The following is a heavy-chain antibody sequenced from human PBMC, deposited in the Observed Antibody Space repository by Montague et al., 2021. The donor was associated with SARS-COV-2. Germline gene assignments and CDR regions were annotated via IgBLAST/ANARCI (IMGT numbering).Heavy chain of an antibody. CDR2: IDRDGYEV. CDR3: ARGGRGTSYYWEY. V-gene: IGHV3-7*01. J-gene: IGHJ4*02. CDR1: RFSFSSYR. D-gene: IGHD2-2*01. Sequence: SLRLSWAASRFSFSSYRMTWIRQAPGKGPEWVATIDRDGYEVYYVDSVKGRFTISRDNARNSLYLQLTSLGGEDTAVYYCARGGRGTSYYWEYWGQGTLVAVSS.